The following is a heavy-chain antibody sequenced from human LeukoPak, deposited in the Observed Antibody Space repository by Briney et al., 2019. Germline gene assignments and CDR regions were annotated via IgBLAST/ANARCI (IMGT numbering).Heavy chain of an antibody. V-gene: IGHV1-8*01. CDR3: ARGYSSGWQPFFYS. J-gene: IGHJ4*02. Sequence: GASVKVSCKASGSTCTSYDINWVWQATGQGLERMGWMNTNSGNTSYDQKFQERVTMTRNTSISTAYLEMRSLISAAAAVYYCARGYSSGWQPFFYSSGQGTLVTASS. CDR2: MNTNSGNT. D-gene: IGHD6-19*01. CDR1: GSTCTSYD.